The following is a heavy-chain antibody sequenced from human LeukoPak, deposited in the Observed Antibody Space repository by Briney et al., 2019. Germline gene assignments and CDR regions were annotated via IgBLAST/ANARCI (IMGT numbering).Heavy chain of an antibody. J-gene: IGHJ4*02. D-gene: IGHD2-21*01. CDR1: GFTFSSYA. CDR2: LYRGGNT. Sequence: PGGSLRLSCAGSGFTFSSYAMSWVRQAPGKGLEWVSVLYRGGNTYYADSVRGRFTISRDNSKNMVYLQMNSLTAEDTAVYYCARDRIEGATSDFDYWGQGTLVTVSS. V-gene: IGHV3-66*01. CDR3: ARDRIEGATSDFDY.